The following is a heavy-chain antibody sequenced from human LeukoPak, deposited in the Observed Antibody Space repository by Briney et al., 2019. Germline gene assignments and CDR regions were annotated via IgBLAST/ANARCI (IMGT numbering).Heavy chain of an antibody. V-gene: IGHV4-34*01. D-gene: IGHD4-17*01. CDR3: ASPSEYGDYEV. J-gene: IGHJ4*02. CDR1: GGSFSGYY. CDR2: INHSGST. Sequence: SETLSLTCAVYGGSFSGYYWSWIRQPPGKGLEWIGEINHSGSTNYNPSLKSRVTISVDTSKNQFSLKLSSVTAADTAVYYCASPSEYGDYEVGGKGPRVPFSS.